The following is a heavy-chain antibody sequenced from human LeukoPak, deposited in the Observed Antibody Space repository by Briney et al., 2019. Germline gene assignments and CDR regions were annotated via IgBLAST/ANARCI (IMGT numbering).Heavy chain of an antibody. CDR3: ARRGSGWYVDY. Sequence: GASRKISCKGSGYSFTTYWIGWVRQMPGKGLEWMGIIYPGDSDTRYSPSFQGQVTISADKSITTAYLQWSSLKASDTAMYYCARRGSGWYVDYWGQGTLVTVSS. CDR2: IYPGDSDT. J-gene: IGHJ4*02. CDR1: GYSFTTYW. V-gene: IGHV5-51*01. D-gene: IGHD6-19*01.